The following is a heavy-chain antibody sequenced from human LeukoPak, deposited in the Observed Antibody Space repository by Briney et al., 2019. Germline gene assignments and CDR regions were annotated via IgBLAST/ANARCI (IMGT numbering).Heavy chain of an antibody. CDR3: ARERAAEGSGSLLNWFDP. CDR2: IFPSGST. Sequence: SETLSLTCTVSGGSINNYYWSWIRQPAGKGLEWIGRIFPSGSTNYNPSLKSRVTMSVDPSKNQFSLRLSSVTAADTAVYYCARERAAEGSGSLLNWFDPWGQGTLVTVSS. J-gene: IGHJ5*02. D-gene: IGHD6-19*01. V-gene: IGHV4-4*07. CDR1: GGSINNYY.